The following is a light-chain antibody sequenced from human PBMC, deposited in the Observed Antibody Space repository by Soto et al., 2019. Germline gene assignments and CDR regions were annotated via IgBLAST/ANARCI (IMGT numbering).Light chain of an antibody. Sequence: EIVMTQSPATLSVSPGERATLSCRASQSVGSNLAWYQQKPGQAPRLLIYGASTMATGIPARFSGSGSGTVFTLNISSLQSEDFAIYFCQQYNNWPPDRTFGQGAKLEIK. V-gene: IGKV3-15*01. CDR3: QQYNNWPPDRT. CDR2: GAS. J-gene: IGKJ1*01. CDR1: QSVGSN.